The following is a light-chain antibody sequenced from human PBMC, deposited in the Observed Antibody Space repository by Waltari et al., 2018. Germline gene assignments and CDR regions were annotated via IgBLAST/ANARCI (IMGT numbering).Light chain of an antibody. CDR1: QTIRNH. CDR2: AAS. Sequence: DIQMTQSPSSLSASAGDRVTITCRASQTIRNHLNWYQQKPGKAPKPLIYAASSLQSGVPSRFSGNGSGTDFTLTISSLQPEDFATYYCQESYSTTWTFGPGTKVEIK. V-gene: IGKV1-39*01. CDR3: QESYSTTWT. J-gene: IGKJ1*01.